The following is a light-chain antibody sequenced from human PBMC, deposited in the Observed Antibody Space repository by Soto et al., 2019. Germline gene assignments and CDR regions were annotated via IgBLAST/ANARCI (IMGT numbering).Light chain of an antibody. V-gene: IGKV3-20*01. Sequence: ENVLTQSPGTLSLSPGETTTLSCRASQRGTANYLAWYQQKPGQAPRLLIFGAANRATGIPDRISGSGSGTDFTLTISGLEPEDVAVYYCHQYSATPYTFGQGTHLEIK. CDR2: GAA. J-gene: IGKJ2*01. CDR3: HQYSATPYT. CDR1: QRGTANY.